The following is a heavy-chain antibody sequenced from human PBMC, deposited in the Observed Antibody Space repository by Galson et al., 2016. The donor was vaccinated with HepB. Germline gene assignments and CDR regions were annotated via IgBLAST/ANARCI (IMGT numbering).Heavy chain of an antibody. J-gene: IGHJ6*03. CDR2: INPNSGGT. CDR1: GYTFIGYY. D-gene: IGHD5-24*01. CDR3: AREGLGDGYNSLNYYSYYMDV. Sequence: SVKVSCKASGYTFIGYYIHWVRQVPGLGLEWMGWINPNSGGTTYSQKFQGWVTMTRDTSISTAYMELSRLRSDDTAVYYCAREGLGDGYNSLNYYSYYMDVWGKGTTVTVSS. V-gene: IGHV1-2*04.